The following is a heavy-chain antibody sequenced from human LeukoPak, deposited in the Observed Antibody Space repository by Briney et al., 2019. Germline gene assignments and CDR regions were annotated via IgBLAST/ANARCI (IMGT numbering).Heavy chain of an antibody. CDR3: AKGHYYGSGSLDY. CDR1: GFTFSNYA. D-gene: IGHD3-10*01. J-gene: IGHJ4*02. CDR2: ISGSGGST. V-gene: IGHV3-23*01. Sequence: GGSLRLSCAASGFTFSNYAMNWVRQAPGKGLEWVSGISGSGGSTYYADSVKGRFTISRDNSKNTLYVQMNSLRAEDTAVYYCAKGHYYGSGSLDYWGRGTLVTVSS.